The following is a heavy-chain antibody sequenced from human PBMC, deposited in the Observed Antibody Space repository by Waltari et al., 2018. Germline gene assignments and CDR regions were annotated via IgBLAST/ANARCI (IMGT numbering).Heavy chain of an antibody. CDR1: GGSIGSISNYR. V-gene: IGHV4-61*03. J-gene: IGHJ6*02. D-gene: IGHD3-10*01. Sequence: QVQLQESGPVLVKPSETLSLTCTVPGGSIGSISNYRWSWIRQPPGKGLEFIGYVFYSGTTNYNPSLKSRVTISVDTSKNHFSLKLRSVTSADAAIYYCASAQGTMDVWGQGTTVTVSS. CDR2: VFYSGTT. CDR3: ASAQGTMDV.